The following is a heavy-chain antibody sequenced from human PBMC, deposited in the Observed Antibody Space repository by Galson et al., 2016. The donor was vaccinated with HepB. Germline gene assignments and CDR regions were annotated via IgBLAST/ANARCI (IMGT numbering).Heavy chain of an antibody. CDR3: VKDLSFDVPGTEYFQH. D-gene: IGHD1-1*01. J-gene: IGHJ1*01. V-gene: IGHV3-23*01. Sequence: SLRLSCATSGFSFSTYTTSWVRQAPGQGLEWVSAIMADGERTYYADSVKGRFTISRDNPKNTLYLQMNSLRAEDTALYRCVKDLSFDVPGTEYFQHWGQGALVIVSS. CDR2: IMADGERT. CDR1: GFSFSTYT.